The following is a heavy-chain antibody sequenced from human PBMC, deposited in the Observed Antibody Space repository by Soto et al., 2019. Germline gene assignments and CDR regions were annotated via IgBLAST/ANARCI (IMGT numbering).Heavy chain of an antibody. CDR3: ARDPPYGSGHYGRGGMDV. V-gene: IGHV1-18*04. Sequence: VQLVQSETEVKKPGASVKVSCKASGYSFSSYGISWVRQAPGQGLEWMGWISVYSGDTKYTQKLQGRVTMTTDTSTSTAYMDLRSLRSGDTAVYYCARDPPYGSGHYGRGGMDVWGQGTTVIVSS. CDR2: ISVYSGDT. J-gene: IGHJ6*02. CDR1: GYSFSSYG. D-gene: IGHD3-10*01.